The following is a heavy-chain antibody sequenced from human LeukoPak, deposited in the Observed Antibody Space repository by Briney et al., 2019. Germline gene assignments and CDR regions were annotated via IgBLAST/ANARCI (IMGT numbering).Heavy chain of an antibody. J-gene: IGHJ4*02. CDR1: GGSISTYH. CDR3: ARDKQHSYGRYFDH. Sequence: SDTLSLTCSVSGGSISTYHWNWIRKPPGKGLEWSGYMQSSGIGNYSPSLKSRVTIFVDTSKNQFVLNLSSVTAADTAVYYCARDKQHSYGRYFDHWGQGMLVTVSS. V-gene: IGHV4-59*01. CDR2: MQSSGIG. D-gene: IGHD5-18*01.